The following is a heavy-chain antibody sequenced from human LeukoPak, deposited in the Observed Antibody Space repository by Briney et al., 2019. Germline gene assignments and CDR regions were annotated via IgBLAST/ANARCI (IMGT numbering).Heavy chain of an antibody. D-gene: IGHD3-3*01. J-gene: IGHJ4*02. CDR1: GVSISSGSYY. CDR3: ARTQYDFWSGTYYFDY. V-gene: IGHV4-61*02. CDR2: IYTSGST. Sequence: SQTLSLTCTVSGVSISSGSYYWSWIRQPAGKGLEWIVRIYTSGSTNYNPSLKSRVTISVDTSKNQFSLKLSSVTAADTAVYYCARTQYDFWSGTYYFDYWGQGTLVTVSS.